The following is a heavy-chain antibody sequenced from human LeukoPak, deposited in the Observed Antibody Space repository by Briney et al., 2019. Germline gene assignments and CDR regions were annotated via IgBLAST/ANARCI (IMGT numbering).Heavy chain of an antibody. Sequence: GGSLRLSCAASGFTFSSYAMNWVRQAPGKGLEWVSSISRGSDHIFYADSMKGRFTISRDNSKNTLYLQMNSLRAEDTAVYYCAKDYKGYDYAAFDIWGQGTMVTVSS. CDR2: ISRGSDHI. J-gene: IGHJ3*02. V-gene: IGHV3-23*01. CDR1: GFTFSSYA. D-gene: IGHD5-12*01. CDR3: AKDYKGYDYAAFDI.